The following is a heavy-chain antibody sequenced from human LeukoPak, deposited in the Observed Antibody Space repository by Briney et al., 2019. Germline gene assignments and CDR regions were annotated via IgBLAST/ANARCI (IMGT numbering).Heavy chain of an antibody. CDR1: GFTISRYV. CDR3: AKPDGPDY. CDR2: ISDIRQTT. V-gene: IGHV3-23*01. Sequence: GGSLRLSCAASGFTISRYVMSWVRQAPGKGLEWVSSISDIRQTTYYADSVKGRFTIARDNSKNTLYLQMNSLRADDTAVYYCAKPDGPDYWGQGTLVTVSS. J-gene: IGHJ4*02. D-gene: IGHD1-14*01.